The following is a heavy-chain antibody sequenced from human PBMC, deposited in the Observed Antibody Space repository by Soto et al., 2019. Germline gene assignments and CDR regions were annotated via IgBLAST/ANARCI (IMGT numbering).Heavy chain of an antibody. CDR3: ARPGYSSSLDY. CDR2: IYPGDSDT. V-gene: IGHV5-51*01. J-gene: IGHJ4*02. CDR1: GYRFNNYW. Sequence: GESLKISCKGSGYRFNNYWIGWVRQMPGKGLEWMAIIYPGDSDTRYSPSFQGQVTISADKSISTAYLQWSNLKASDTAMYYCARPGYSSSLDYWGQGTLVTVSS. D-gene: IGHD6-6*01.